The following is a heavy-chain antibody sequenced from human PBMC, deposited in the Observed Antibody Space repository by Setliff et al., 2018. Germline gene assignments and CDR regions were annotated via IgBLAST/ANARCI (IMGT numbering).Heavy chain of an antibody. CDR2: IYYNGNT. CDR1: GGSISSSTYH. Sequence: SETLSLTCTVSGGSISSSTYHWGWIRQSPGKGLEWIGNIYYNGNTNKNPSLKSRVTISVDTSRDQFSLRLSSVTAADTAMYYCARVRVVQGYYEFDYWGQGTLVTVSS. CDR3: ARVRVVQGYYEFDY. V-gene: IGHV4-39*07. D-gene: IGHD3-16*01. J-gene: IGHJ4*02.